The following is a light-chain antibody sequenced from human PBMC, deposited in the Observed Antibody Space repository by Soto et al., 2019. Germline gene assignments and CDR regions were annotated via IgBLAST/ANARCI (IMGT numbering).Light chain of an antibody. CDR3: TSYTSSSTLEV. V-gene: IGLV2-14*01. Sequence: QSALTQPASVSGSPGQSITISCTGTSSDVGCYNYVSWYQQHPGKAPKLMIYDVSYRPSGVSHLFSGSKSGNTASLTISGLQAEDEADYYCTSYTSSSTLEVFGGGTKLTVL. J-gene: IGLJ2*01. CDR2: DVS. CDR1: SSDVGCYNY.